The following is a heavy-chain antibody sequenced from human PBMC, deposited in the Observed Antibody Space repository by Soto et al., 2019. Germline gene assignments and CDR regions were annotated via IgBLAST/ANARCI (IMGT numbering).Heavy chain of an antibody. CDR1: GGSFSGYH. D-gene: IGHD2-15*01. CDR3: ARDSRWYQSYYYGMDV. Sequence: PSETLSRTCAGYGGSFSGYHWSWVRQPPGKGLEWIGEINHSGSTNYNPSLKSRVTISVDKSKNQFSLKLSSVTAADTAVYYCARDSRWYQSYYYGMDVWGQGTTVTVSS. J-gene: IGHJ6*02. CDR2: INHSGST. V-gene: IGHV4-34*01.